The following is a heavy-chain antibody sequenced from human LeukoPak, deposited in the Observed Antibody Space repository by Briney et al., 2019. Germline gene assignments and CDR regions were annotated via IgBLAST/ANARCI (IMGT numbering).Heavy chain of an antibody. CDR2: INHSGST. J-gene: IGHJ4*02. V-gene: IGHV4-34*01. D-gene: IGHD6-19*01. Sequence: PSETLSLTCAVYGGSFSGYYWSWIRQPPGKGLEWIGEINHSGSTNYNPSLKSRVTISVDTSKNQFSLKLSSVTAADTAVYYCARAAPRYSSGWLDWGQGTLVTVSS. CDR1: GGSFSGYY. CDR3: ARAAPRYSSGWLD.